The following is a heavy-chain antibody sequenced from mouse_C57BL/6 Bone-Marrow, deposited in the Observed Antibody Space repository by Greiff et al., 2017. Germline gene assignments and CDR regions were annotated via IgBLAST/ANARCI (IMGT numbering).Heavy chain of an antibody. CDR3: ARSYYSNRCYFDY. D-gene: IGHD2-5*01. CDR1: GYTFTDYY. CDR2: INPYNGGT. J-gene: IGHJ2*01. V-gene: IGHV1-19*01. Sequence: EVQLQQSGPVLVKPGASVKMSCKASGYTFTDYYMNWVKQSHGKSLEWIGVINPYNGGTSYNQKFKGKATLTVDKSSSTAYMERNSLTSEDSAVYYCARSYYSNRCYFDYWGQGTTLTVSS.